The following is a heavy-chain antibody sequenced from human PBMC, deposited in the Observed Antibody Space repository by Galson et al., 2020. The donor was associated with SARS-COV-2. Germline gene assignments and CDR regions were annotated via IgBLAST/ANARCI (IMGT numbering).Heavy chain of an antibody. D-gene: IGHD2-15*01. J-gene: IGHJ6*02. CDR1: GFAFPTYS. Sequence: GGSLRLSCVVSGFAFPTYSMNWVRQGPGKGLEWVADINNRRDTIYEADSVKGRFTISRDNGKYSLFLQMNSRREEDRGVYICVRGKIVACFSGLDVWGRGTTVTVSS. CDR2: INNRRDTI. V-gene: IGHV3-48*02. CDR3: VRGKIVACFSGLDV.